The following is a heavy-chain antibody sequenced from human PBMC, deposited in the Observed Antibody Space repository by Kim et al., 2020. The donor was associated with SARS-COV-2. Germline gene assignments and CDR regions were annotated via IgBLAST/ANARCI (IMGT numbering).Heavy chain of an antibody. Sequence: GGSLRLSCAASGFTFSSYAMSWVRQAPGKGLEWVSAISGSGGSTYYADSVKGRFTISRDNSKNTLYLQMNSLRAEDTAVYYCAKIRRLLWFGEVDYWGQGTLVTVSS. D-gene: IGHD3-10*01. CDR1: GFTFSSYA. CDR2: ISGSGGST. V-gene: IGHV3-23*01. CDR3: AKIRRLLWFGEVDY. J-gene: IGHJ4*02.